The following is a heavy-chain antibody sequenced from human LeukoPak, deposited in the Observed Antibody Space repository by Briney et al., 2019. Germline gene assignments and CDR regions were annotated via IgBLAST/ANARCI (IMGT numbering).Heavy chain of an antibody. J-gene: IGHJ5*02. Sequence: QSGGSLRLSCAASGFTFSSYGMHWVRQAPGKELEGVAVISYDGSNKYYADSVKGRFTISRDNSKNTLYLQMNSLRAEDTAVYYCARNAHDSSGYSSNWFDPWGQGTLVTVSS. CDR1: GFTFSSYG. CDR2: ISYDGSNK. CDR3: ARNAHDSSGYSSNWFDP. V-gene: IGHV3-30*03. D-gene: IGHD3-22*01.